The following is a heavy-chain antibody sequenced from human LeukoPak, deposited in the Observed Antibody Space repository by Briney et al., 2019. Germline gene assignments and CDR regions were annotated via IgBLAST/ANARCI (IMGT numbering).Heavy chain of an antibody. CDR3: ARGPYYYGSGSYYIY. Sequence: TSETLSLTCAVYGGPFSGYYWSWIRQPPGKGLEWIGEINHSGSTNYNPSLKSRVTISVDTSKNQFSLKLSSVTAADTAVYYCARGPYYYGSGSYYIYWGQGTLVTVSS. J-gene: IGHJ4*02. CDR2: INHSGST. V-gene: IGHV4-34*01. D-gene: IGHD3-10*01. CDR1: GGPFSGYY.